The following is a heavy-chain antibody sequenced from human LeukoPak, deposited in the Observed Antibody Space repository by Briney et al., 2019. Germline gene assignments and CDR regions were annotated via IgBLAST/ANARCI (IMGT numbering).Heavy chain of an antibody. CDR3: ARRYNWNDRWD. CDR1: GGSISSTNYY. J-gene: IGHJ4*02. D-gene: IGHD1-1*01. Sequence: TETLSLTCTVSGGSISSTNYYWGWIRQPPGKGLEWIGSIYYSGSTYYNPSLKSRLTISLDTSKNQFSLRLSSVTAADTAFYYCARRYNWNDRWDWGQGTLVTVSP. V-gene: IGHV4-39*07. CDR2: IYYSGST.